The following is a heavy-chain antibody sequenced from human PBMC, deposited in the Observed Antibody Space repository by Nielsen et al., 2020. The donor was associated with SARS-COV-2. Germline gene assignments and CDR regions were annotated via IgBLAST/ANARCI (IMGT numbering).Heavy chain of an antibody. CDR1: GGSISSGGYY. D-gene: IGHD1-1*01. CDR3: ATDGFSFGTFDY. V-gene: IGHV4-39*07. CDR2: IYYSGST. Sequence: SETLSLTCTVSGGSISSGGYYWGWIRQPPGKGLEWIGSIYYSGSTYYNPSLKSRVTISVDTSKNQFSLKLSSVTAADTAVYYCATDGFSFGTFDYWGQGALVTVSS. J-gene: IGHJ4*02.